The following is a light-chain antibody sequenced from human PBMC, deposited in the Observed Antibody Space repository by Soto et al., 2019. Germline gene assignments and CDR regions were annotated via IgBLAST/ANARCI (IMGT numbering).Light chain of an antibody. CDR1: SSNLGAGYD. Sequence: QSFLTRPPSVSGAPGQRVTISCTGSSSNLGAGYDVHWYQLLPGTAPKLLIYGNRNRPSGVPDRFSGSKSGTSASLAITGLQAEDEADYYCQSYDNSLGVCYVFGTGTKVTVL. CDR3: QSYDNSLGVCYV. V-gene: IGLV1-40*01. CDR2: GNR. J-gene: IGLJ1*01.